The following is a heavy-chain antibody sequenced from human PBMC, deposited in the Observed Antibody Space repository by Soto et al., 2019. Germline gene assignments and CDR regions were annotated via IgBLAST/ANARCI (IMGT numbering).Heavy chain of an antibody. V-gene: IGHV1-46*01. Sequence: ASVKVSCKTSGFTFTTYYIHWVRQAPGQGLEWMGMIDPRGGSTTYAQKFQGRITMTSDMSTSTVYMELSSLRSEDTAVYYCERVPYDTSGSYAFWGPGTLGTVVS. CDR2: IDPRGGST. CDR1: GFTFTTYY. CDR3: ERVPYDTSGSYAF. D-gene: IGHD3-22*01. J-gene: IGHJ4*02.